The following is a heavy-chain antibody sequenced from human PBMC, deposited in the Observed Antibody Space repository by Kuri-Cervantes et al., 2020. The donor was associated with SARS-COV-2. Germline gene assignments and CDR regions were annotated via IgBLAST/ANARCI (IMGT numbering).Heavy chain of an antibody. V-gene: IGHV1-8*01. CDR3: ARVLLISDYYDSRGDAFDI. CDR1: GYTFTSYD. D-gene: IGHD3-22*01. Sequence: ASVKVSCKASGYTFTSYDINWVRQATGQGLEWMGWMNPNSGNTGYAQKFQGRVTMTRNTSISTAYMELSSLRSEDTAVYYCARVLLISDYYDSRGDAFDIWGQGTMVTVSS. CDR2: MNPNSGNT. J-gene: IGHJ3*02.